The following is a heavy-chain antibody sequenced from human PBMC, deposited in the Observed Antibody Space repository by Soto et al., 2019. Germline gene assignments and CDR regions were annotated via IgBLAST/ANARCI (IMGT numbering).Heavy chain of an antibody. D-gene: IGHD6-13*01. CDR3: AREKYSSSWNDAFDI. J-gene: IGHJ3*02. CDR1: GFTFSSYS. Sequence: GGSLRLSCAASGFTFSSYSMNWVRQAPGKWLDCVSSISSSSSYIYYADSVKGRFTISRDNAKNSLYLQMNSLRAEDTAVYYCAREKYSSSWNDAFDIWGQGTMVTVSS. V-gene: IGHV3-21*01. CDR2: ISSSSSYI.